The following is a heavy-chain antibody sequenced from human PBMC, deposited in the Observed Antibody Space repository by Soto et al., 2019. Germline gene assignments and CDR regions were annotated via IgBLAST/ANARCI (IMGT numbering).Heavy chain of an antibody. D-gene: IGHD5-12*01. CDR1: GYTFINYH. CDR3: AKSPRGEMATD. Sequence: QVQLVQSGGEVKKPGASVTVSCKASGYTFINYHITWVRQAPGQGLEWMAWINTYNGMTDYAQRFQGRVTMTRDTSTSTAHMELRNLGSDDPAVYFCAKSPRGEMATDWGQGTLVTVSS. J-gene: IGHJ4*02. CDR2: INTYNGMT. V-gene: IGHV1-18*01.